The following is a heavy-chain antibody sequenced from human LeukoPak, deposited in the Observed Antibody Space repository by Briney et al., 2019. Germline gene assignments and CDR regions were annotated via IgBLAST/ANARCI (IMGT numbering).Heavy chain of an antibody. D-gene: IGHD6-13*01. CDR2: ISVDGKSI. J-gene: IGHJ2*01. V-gene: IGHV3-30*14. CDR3: ARDHVPVSWNWYFDL. CDR1: GFIFTNYA. Sequence: GGSPRLSCAASGFIFTNYAMHRVRQAPGERPERVAVISVDGKSIFHTDSVKGRFTISRDNSKNTVYLQMNSLRADDTAPYYCARDHVPVSWNWYFDLWGRGTLVTVSS.